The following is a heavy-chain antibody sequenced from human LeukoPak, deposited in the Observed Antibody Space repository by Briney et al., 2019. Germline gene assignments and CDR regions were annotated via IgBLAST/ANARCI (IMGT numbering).Heavy chain of an antibody. D-gene: IGHD2-2*01. V-gene: IGHV3-74*01. CDR3: ARESEGGTGTSCPDY. CDR2: IASDGSST. CDR1: GFTFSSYW. Sequence: GGSLRLSCAASGFTFSSYWMNWVRQAPGKGLVWVSRIASDGSSTTYADSVKGRFAISRDNSKSTLYLQVNSLRVEDTALYYCARESEGGTGTSCPDYWGQGTLVTVSS. J-gene: IGHJ4*02.